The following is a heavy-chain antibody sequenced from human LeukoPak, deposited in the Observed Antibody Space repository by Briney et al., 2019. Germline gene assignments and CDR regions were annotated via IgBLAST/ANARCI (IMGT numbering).Heavy chain of an antibody. Sequence: SETLSLTCTVSGGSISSSSYYWGWIRQPPGKGLEWIGSIYYSGSTYYNPSLKSRVTMSVDTSKNQFSLKLSSVTAADTAIYYCAKSVRRLYGSGRSNWFDPWGQGTLVTVSS. CDR3: AKSVRRLYGSGRSNWFDP. V-gene: IGHV4-39*07. D-gene: IGHD3-10*01. J-gene: IGHJ5*02. CDR2: IYYSGST. CDR1: GGSISSSSYY.